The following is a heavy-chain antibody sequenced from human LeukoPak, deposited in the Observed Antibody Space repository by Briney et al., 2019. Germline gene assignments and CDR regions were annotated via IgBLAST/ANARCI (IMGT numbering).Heavy chain of an antibody. Sequence: SETLSLTCTVSGGSISSSSYYWGWIRQPPGEGLEWIGSIYYTGSTYYSPSLKSRVTISADTSKNEFSLKLSSVTAADTAVYYCARGSTEMGPYYGMDVWGQGTTVTVSS. J-gene: IGHJ6*02. V-gene: IGHV4-39*07. CDR1: GGSISSSSYY. D-gene: IGHD5-24*01. CDR3: ARGSTEMGPYYGMDV. CDR2: IYYTGST.